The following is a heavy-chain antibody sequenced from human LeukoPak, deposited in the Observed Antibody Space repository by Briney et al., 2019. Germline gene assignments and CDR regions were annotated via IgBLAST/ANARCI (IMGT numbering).Heavy chain of an antibody. Sequence: GGSLRLSCAASGFTFSRYWMSWVRQAPGKGLEWVANIKQDGSEKYYVDSVKGRFTISRDNAKNSLYLQMNSLRAEDTAVYYCARDYGSGSYYNVGYWVHGTLVTASS. D-gene: IGHD3-10*01. CDR2: IKQDGSEK. CDR1: GFTFSRYW. J-gene: IGHJ4*01. V-gene: IGHV3-7*03. CDR3: ARDYGSGSYYNVGY.